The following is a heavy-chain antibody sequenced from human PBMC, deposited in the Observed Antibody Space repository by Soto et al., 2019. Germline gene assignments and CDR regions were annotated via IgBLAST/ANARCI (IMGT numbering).Heavy chain of an antibody. CDR3: ARSMHYSDGSNYSPFDY. Sequence: PSETLSLTCTVSGGSVSSGNYYWSWIRQPPGKGLEWIGYFYYTGSTNYNPSLESRVTISIDASKNQFSLRLSSVTAADTAVYYCARSMHYSDGSNYSPFDYWGQGTLVTVSS. J-gene: IGHJ4*02. D-gene: IGHD3-22*01. CDR1: GGSVSSGNYY. CDR2: FYYTGST. V-gene: IGHV4-61*01.